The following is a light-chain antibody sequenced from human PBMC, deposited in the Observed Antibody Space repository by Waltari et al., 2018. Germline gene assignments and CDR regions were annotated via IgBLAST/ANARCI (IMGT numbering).Light chain of an antibody. CDR1: ELGDKF. CDR2: EDT. V-gene: IGLV3-1*01. CDR3: QAWDSSTNVV. J-gene: IGLJ2*01. Sequence: SFDLTQPPSVSVSPGQTASIPCSSDELGDKFTWWYQQKPGQSPVLVIYEDTKRPSGIPERFSGSNSGNTATLTLSGTQAMDEADYYCQAWDSSTNVVFGGGTKLTVL.